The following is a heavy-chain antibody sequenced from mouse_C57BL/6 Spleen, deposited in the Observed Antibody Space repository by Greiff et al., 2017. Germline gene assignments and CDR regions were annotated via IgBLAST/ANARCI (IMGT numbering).Heavy chain of an antibody. V-gene: IGHV1-50*01. CDR1: GYTFTSYW. CDR3: ARGGPQYYFDY. CDR2: IDPSDSYT. D-gene: IGHD3-3*01. Sequence: QVQLQQPGAELVKPGASVKLSCKASGYTFTSYWMQWVKQRPGQGLEWIGEIDPSDSYTNYNQKFKGKATLTVDTSSSTAYMQLSRLTSEDSAVYYCARGGPQYYFDYWGQGTTLTVSS. J-gene: IGHJ2*01.